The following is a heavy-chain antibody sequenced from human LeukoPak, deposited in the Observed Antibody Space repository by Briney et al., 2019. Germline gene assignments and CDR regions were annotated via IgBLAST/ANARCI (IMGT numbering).Heavy chain of an antibody. CDR2: IESKTDGGTT. CDR3: TTADLYCSSTSCYMGQFDY. J-gene: IGHJ4*02. Sequence: GGSLRLSCAASGFTFSNAWMSWVRQAPGKGLEWVGRIESKTDGGTTDYAAPVKGRFTISRDDSKNTLYLQMNSLKTEDTAVYYCTTADLYCSSTSCYMGQFDYWGQGTLVTVSS. V-gene: IGHV3-15*04. CDR1: GFTFSNAW. D-gene: IGHD2-2*02.